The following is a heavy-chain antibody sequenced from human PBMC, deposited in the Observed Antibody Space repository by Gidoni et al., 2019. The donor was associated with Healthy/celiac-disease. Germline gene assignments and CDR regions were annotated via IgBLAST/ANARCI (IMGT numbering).Heavy chain of an antibody. CDR3: ARDYYYDSSGYYPD. V-gene: IGHV3-21*01. D-gene: IGHD3-22*01. CDR2: ISSSSSYI. Sequence: GKGLEWVSSISSSSSYIYYADSVKGRFTISRDNAKNSLYLQMNSLRAEDTAVYYCARDYYYDSSGYYPDWGQGTLVTVSS. J-gene: IGHJ4*02.